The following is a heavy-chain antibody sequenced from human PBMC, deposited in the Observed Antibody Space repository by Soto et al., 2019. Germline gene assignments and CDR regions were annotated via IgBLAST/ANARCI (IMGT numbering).Heavy chain of an antibody. CDR1: GFTFDDYA. J-gene: IGHJ6*03. V-gene: IGHV3-9*01. CDR2: IVWNSGNI. D-gene: IGHD2-2*02. CDR3: ARIPAAIGYMDV. Sequence: DVQLVESGGGSVPPGTSLRLSCAASGFTFDDYAMHWVRQAPGKGLEWVSGIVWNSGNIAYADSVKGRFTISRDNAKNSLYLQMNSLRTEDTALYYCARIPAAIGYMDVWGKGTTVTVSS.